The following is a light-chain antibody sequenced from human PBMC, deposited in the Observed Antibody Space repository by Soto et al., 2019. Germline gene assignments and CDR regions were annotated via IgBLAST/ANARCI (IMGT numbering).Light chain of an antibody. CDR2: DAS. CDR3: QQRNSWPLT. V-gene: IGKV3-11*01. CDR1: QSVSKY. J-gene: IGKJ5*01. Sequence: EIVLTQSPATLSLSPGERATLSCRASQSVSKYLAWYQQKPGQAPRLLIYDASNRATGIPARFSGSGSGTDFTLTISSLEPEDVAVYYCQQRNSWPLTFGQGTRLEIK.